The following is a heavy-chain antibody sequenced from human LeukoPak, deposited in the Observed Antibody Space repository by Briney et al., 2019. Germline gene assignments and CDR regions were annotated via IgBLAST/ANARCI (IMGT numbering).Heavy chain of an antibody. CDR2: IIPIFGTA. CDR3: ARDLGYCSSTSCPRNYFDY. V-gene: IGHV1-69*05. CDR1: GGTFSSYA. Sequence: SVKVSCKASGGTFSSYAISWVRQAPGQWLEWMGGIIPIFGTANYAQKFQGRVTITTDESTSTAYMELSSLRSEDTAVYYCARDLGYCSSTSCPRNYFDYWGQGTLVTVSS. J-gene: IGHJ4*02. D-gene: IGHD2-2*01.